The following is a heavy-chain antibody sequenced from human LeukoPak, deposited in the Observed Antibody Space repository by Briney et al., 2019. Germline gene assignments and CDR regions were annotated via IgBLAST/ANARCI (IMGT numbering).Heavy chain of an antibody. CDR2: IWYDGSNK. J-gene: IGHJ4*02. CDR3: ARDFTGTECFDY. V-gene: IGHV3-33*01. CDR1: GFTFSSYG. D-gene: IGHD1-1*01. Sequence: GGSLRLSCAASGFTFSSYGMHWVRQAPGKGLEWVAVIWYDGSNKYYADSVKGRFTISRDNSKNTLYLQMNSLRAEDTAVYYCARDFTGTECFDYWGQGTLVTVSS.